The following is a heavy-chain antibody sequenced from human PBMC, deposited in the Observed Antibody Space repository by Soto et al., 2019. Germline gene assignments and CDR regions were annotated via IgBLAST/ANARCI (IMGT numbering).Heavy chain of an antibody. CDR3: ARVDPGLGPYYYYGMDV. V-gene: IGHV3-21*01. J-gene: IGHJ6*02. Sequence: GGSLRLSCAASGFTFSSYSMNWVRQAQGKGLEWVSSISSSSSYIYYADSVKGRFTISRDNAKNSLYLQMNSLRAEDTAVYYCARVDPGLGPYYYYGMDVWGQGTTVTVSS. D-gene: IGHD6-19*01. CDR2: ISSSSSYI. CDR1: GFTFSSYS.